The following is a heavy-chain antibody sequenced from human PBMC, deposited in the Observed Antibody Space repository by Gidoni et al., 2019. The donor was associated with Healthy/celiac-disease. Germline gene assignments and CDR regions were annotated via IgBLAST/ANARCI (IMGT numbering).Heavy chain of an antibody. Sequence: QVQLVESGGGVVQPGRSLRLSCAASGFTFSSYAMHWVRQAPGKGLEWVAVISYDGSNKYYADSVKGRFTISRDNSKNTLYLQMNSLRAEDTAVYYCAKSRGYCSSTSCPRAYFDYWGQGTLVTVSS. CDR2: ISYDGSNK. V-gene: IGHV3-30-3*01. J-gene: IGHJ4*02. D-gene: IGHD2-2*01. CDR1: GFTFSSYA. CDR3: AKSRGYCSSTSCPRAYFDY.